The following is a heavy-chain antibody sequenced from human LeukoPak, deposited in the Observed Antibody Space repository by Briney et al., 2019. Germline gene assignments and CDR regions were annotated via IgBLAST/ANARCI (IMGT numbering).Heavy chain of an antibody. V-gene: IGHV4-34*01. CDR2: VNHSGST. D-gene: IGHD3-22*01. J-gene: IGHJ4*02. CDR3: ARLVRRITMIVVVIRTGYYFDY. CDR1: GGSFSGYY. Sequence: SETLSLTCAVYGGSFSGYYWSWIRQPPGKGLEWIGKVNHSGSTNYNPSLKSRVTISVDTSKNQFSLKLNSVTAADTAVYYCARLVRRITMIVVVIRTGYYFDYWGQGTLVTVSS.